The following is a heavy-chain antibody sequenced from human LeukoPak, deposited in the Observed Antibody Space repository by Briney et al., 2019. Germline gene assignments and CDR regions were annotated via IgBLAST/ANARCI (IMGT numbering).Heavy chain of an antibody. V-gene: IGHV1-18*01. CDR1: GYTFTNYG. Sequence: GASVKVSCKASGYTFTNYGISWVRQAPGQGLEWMGWISAYNGNTNYAQKLQGRVTMTTDTSTSTAYMELRSLRSDDTAVYYCARVPPGGFGELSPLFDYWGQGTLVTASS. D-gene: IGHD3-10*01. CDR2: ISAYNGNT. CDR3: ARVPPGGFGELSPLFDY. J-gene: IGHJ4*02.